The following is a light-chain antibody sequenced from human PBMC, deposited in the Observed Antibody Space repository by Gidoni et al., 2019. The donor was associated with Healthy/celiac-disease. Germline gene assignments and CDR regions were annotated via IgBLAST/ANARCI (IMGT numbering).Light chain of an antibody. CDR1: QSISSY. Sequence: DIQMTQSPSSLSASVGDRVTITCRASQSISSYLNWYQQKPGKAPKLLIYAASSLQSGVPSRFSGSGSGTDFTLTISILQPEDFATYYCQQSYSTPPAFGQXTKVEIK. V-gene: IGKV1-39*01. J-gene: IGKJ1*01. CDR2: AAS. CDR3: QQSYSTPPA.